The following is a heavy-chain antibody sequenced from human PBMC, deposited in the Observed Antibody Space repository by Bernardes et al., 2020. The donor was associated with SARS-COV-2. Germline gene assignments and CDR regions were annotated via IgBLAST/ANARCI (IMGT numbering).Heavy chain of an antibody. CDR1: GGSISSYY. D-gene: IGHD4-17*01. V-gene: IGHV4-59*08. CDR3: ARHNGDYGNWFDP. Sequence: SETLSLTCTVSGGSISSYYWSWIRQPPGKGLEWIGYIYYSGSTNYNPSLKSRVTISVDTSKNQFSLKLSSVTAADTAVYYCARHNGDYGNWFDPWGQGTLVTVSS. CDR2: IYYSGST. J-gene: IGHJ5*02.